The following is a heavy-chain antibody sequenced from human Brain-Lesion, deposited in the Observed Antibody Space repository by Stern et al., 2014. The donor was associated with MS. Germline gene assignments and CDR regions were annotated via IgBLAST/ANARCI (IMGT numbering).Heavy chain of an antibody. V-gene: IGHV3-74*02. CDR2: VNNDGRRT. CDR3: ARGERWFDS. D-gene: IGHD3-10*01. CDR1: GFTFSNYW. Sequence: EVQLVQSGGGFVQPGGPLRLSCAASGFTFSNYWMHWVRQAPVQGLVWVSRVNNDGRRTSYADSVKGRFTMSRDNAKNTLYLQMNSLRVEDTAIYYCARGERWFDSWGQGTLVTVSS. J-gene: IGHJ5*01.